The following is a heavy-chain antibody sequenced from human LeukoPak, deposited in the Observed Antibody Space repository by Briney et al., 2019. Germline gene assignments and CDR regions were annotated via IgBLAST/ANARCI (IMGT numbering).Heavy chain of an antibody. J-gene: IGHJ4*02. CDR1: GFTLSSYG. CDR3: ARAPGYSSSWRVDY. CDR2: ISQSSSYI. D-gene: IGHD6-13*01. V-gene: IGHV3-21*01. Sequence: GGSLRLSCAASGFTLSSYGMNWVRQDPGKGLEWVSSISQSSSYIYYADSVKGRFTISRDNARNSLYLQMNSLRAEDTAVYYCARAPGYSSSWRVDYWGQGTLVTVSS.